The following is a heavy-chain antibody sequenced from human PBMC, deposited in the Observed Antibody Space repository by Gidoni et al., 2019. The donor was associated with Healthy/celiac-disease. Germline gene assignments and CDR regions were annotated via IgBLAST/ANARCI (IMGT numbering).Heavy chain of an antibody. D-gene: IGHD5-12*01. CDR1: GYPFTSYG. CDR3: ARDLTGSMVATGSLFDY. CDR2: ISAYNGNT. V-gene: IGHV1-18*01. J-gene: IGHJ4*02. Sequence: QVQLVQSGAEVKKPGASVKVSCKASGYPFTSYGISWVRQAPGQGLEWMGWISAYNGNTNYAQKLQGRVTMTTDTSTSTAYMELRSLRSDDTAVYYCARDLTGSMVATGSLFDYWGQGTLVTVSS.